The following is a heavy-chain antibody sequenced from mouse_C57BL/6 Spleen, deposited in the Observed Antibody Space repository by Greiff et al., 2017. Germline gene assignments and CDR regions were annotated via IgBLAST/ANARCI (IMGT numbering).Heavy chain of an antibody. CDR2: INYDGSST. CDR3: ARAYYGSFYFDY. J-gene: IGHJ2*01. D-gene: IGHD1-1*01. V-gene: IGHV5-16*01. Sequence: EVQRVESEGGLVQPGSSMKLSCTASGFTFSDYYMAWVRQVPEKGLEWVANINYDGSSTYYLDSLKSRFIISRDNAKNILYLQMSSLKSEDTATYYCARAYYGSFYFDYWGQGTTLTVSS. CDR1: GFTFSDYY.